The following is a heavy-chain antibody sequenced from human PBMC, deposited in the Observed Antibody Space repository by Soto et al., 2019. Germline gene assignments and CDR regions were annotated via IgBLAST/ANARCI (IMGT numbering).Heavy chain of an antibody. Sequence: QVQLVQSGAEVKKPGSSVKVSCKASGGIFSNYAISWVRQAPGQGLESMGGIIPILGSANYAQKFQGRVTVTADESTSTVYMELTSLRSEDTAVYYCARVEAGAYFPVYYGMDVWGQGTPVTVSS. CDR2: IIPILGSA. V-gene: IGHV1-69*11. D-gene: IGHD3-16*01. J-gene: IGHJ6*02. CDR3: ARVEAGAYFPVYYGMDV. CDR1: GGIFSNYA.